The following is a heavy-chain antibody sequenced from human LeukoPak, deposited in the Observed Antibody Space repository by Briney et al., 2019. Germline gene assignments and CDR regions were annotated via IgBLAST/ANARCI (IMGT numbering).Heavy chain of an antibody. Sequence: GGSLRLSCAVSGITLSNYGMSWVRQAPGKGLEWVAGISGSGGRTNYAASVKGRFTIPRDNPKNTLYLQINSLRPEDTAVYFCAKRGVVIRVILVGFHKEAYYFDSWGQGALVTVSS. CDR1: GITLSNYG. J-gene: IGHJ4*02. D-gene: IGHD3-22*01. CDR3: AKRGVVIRVILVGFHKEAYYFDS. CDR2: ISGSGGRT. V-gene: IGHV3-23*01.